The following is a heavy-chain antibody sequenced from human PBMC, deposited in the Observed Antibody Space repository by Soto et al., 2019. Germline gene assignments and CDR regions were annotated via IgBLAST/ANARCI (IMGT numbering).Heavy chain of an antibody. J-gene: IGHJ3*02. CDR1: GFTFSSYG. CDR3: AKIGGVGAPQWAFDI. CDR2: ISYDGSNK. Sequence: QVQLVESGGGVVQPGRSLRLSCAASGFTFSSYGMHWVRQAPGKGLEWVAVISYDGSNKYYADSVKGRFTISRDNSKNTLYLQMNSLRAEDTAVYYCAKIGGVGAPQWAFDIWGQGTMVTVSS. D-gene: IGHD1-26*01. V-gene: IGHV3-30*18.